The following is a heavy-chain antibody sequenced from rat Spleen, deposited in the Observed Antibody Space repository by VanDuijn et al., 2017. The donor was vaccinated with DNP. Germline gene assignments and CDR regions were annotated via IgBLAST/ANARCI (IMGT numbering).Heavy chain of an antibody. CDR1: GFNFNDYW. D-gene: IGHD4-3*01. CDR2: INKDSRTI. CDR3: VREKYGVDY. J-gene: IGHJ2*01. Sequence: EVKLVESGGGLVQPGRPLKLSCAASGFNFNDYWMGWVRQAPGQGLEWVGEINKDSRTIKFSPSLKDKFAISRDNAQNTLYLQMSKRGSEDTAIYYCVREKYGVDYWGQGVMVTVSS. V-gene: IGHV4-2*01.